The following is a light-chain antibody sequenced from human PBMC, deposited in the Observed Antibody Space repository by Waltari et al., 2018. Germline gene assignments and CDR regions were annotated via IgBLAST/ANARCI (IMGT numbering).Light chain of an antibody. CDR1: GSHIRAGHD. V-gene: IGLV1-40*01. CDR2: GST. J-gene: IGLJ3*02. Sequence: QSVLTQPPSVSGAPGQRGTITCTGSGSHIRAGHDVPWYQQLPRAAPKLLIYGSTSRPLGVPARFFGSTSGTSASLAITGLQAEDEADYYCQSYDTSLSVVFGGGTKLTVL. CDR3: QSYDTSLSVV.